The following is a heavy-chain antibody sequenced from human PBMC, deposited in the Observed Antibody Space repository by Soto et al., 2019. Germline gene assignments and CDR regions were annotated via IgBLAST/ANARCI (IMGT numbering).Heavy chain of an antibody. V-gene: IGHV3-7*01. CDR1: GFTFSSYW. CDR2: IKQDGSEK. CDR3: ARARIVVVPAANWFDP. Sequence: GSLRLSCAASGFTFSSYWMSWVRQAPGKGLEWVANIKQDGSEKYYVDSVKGRFTISRDNAKNSLYLQMNSLRAEDTAVYYCARARIVVVPAANWFDPWGQGTLVTVSS. D-gene: IGHD2-2*01. J-gene: IGHJ5*02.